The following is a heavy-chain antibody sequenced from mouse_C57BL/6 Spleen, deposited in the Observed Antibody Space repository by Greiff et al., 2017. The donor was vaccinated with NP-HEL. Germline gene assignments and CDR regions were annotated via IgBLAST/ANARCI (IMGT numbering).Heavy chain of an antibody. CDR2: IDPENGDT. CDR3: TSNYGGFAY. D-gene: IGHD2-5*01. Sequence: VQLKQSGAELVRPGASVKLSCTASGFNIKDDYMHWVKQRPEQGLEWIGWIDPENGDTEYASKFQGKATITADTSSNTAYLQLSSLTSEDTAVYYCTSNYGGFAYWGQGTLVTVSA. CDR1: GFNIKDDY. J-gene: IGHJ3*01. V-gene: IGHV14-4*01.